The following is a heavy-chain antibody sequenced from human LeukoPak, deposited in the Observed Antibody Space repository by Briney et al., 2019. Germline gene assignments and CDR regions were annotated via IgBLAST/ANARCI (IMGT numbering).Heavy chain of an antibody. CDR1: GGSFSGYY. V-gene: IGHV4-34*01. CDR3: ARGLIVRDY. Sequence: PSETLSLTCAVYGGSFSGYYWSWIRQPPGKGLEWIGEINHSGSTNYDPSLKSRVTISVDTSKNQFSLRLSSVTAADTAVYYCARGLIVRDYWGQGTLVTVSS. D-gene: IGHD2-15*01. CDR2: INHSGST. J-gene: IGHJ4*02.